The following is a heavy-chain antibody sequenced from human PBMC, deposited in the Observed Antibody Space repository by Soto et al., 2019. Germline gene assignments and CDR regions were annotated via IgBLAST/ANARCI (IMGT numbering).Heavy chain of an antibody. CDR1: GYSFTNYW. CDR3: AIGGDWYFFDM. V-gene: IGHV5-51*01. J-gene: IGHJ3*02. Sequence: PXESLKISFKGSGYSFTNYWIGWVRRIPGKGLEWMGIIYPGDSDTRYSPSFQGQVTISADKSISTAYLQWSSLRASDTAMYYCAIGGDWYFFDMWAQGTMVTVSS. D-gene: IGHD2-21*02. CDR2: IYPGDSDT.